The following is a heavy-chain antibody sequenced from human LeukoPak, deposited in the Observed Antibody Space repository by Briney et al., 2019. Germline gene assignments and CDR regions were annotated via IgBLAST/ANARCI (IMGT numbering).Heavy chain of an antibody. CDR2: IYTSGST. Sequence: SETLSLTCTVSGGSISSYYWSWIRQPAGKGLEWIGRIYTSGSTNYNPSLKSRVTMSVDTSKNQFSLRLSSVTAADTAEYYCARDSVEMATITLGDYWGQGTLVTVSS. D-gene: IGHD5-24*01. CDR3: ARDSVEMATITLGDY. V-gene: IGHV4-4*07. CDR1: GGSISSYY. J-gene: IGHJ4*02.